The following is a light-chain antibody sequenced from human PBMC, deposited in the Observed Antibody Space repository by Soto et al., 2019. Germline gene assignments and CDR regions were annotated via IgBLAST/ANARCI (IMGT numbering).Light chain of an antibody. V-gene: IGLV1-40*01. Sequence: QSVLTHPPSVSGAPGQRVTISCTGSSSNIGAGFGVHWYQQVPGTAPKLLIYGNSDRPSGVPDRFSGSTSGTSASLAITGLLADDEADYYCQSYDSSLRGSVFGTGTKLTVL. CDR3: QSYDSSLRGSV. CDR2: GNS. CDR1: SSNIGAGFG. J-gene: IGLJ1*01.